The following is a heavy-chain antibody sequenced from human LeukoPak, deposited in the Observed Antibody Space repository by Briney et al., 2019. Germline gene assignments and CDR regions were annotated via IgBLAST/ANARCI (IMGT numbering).Heavy chain of an antibody. Sequence: GGSLRLSCAASGFTCSSYAMSWVRQAPGKGLEWVSAISGSGDRTYYADSVRGRFTISRDNSKNTLYLQMNGLRAEDTAVYYCAKPYYYGSGSYFLRFDFWGQGALVTVSS. J-gene: IGHJ4*02. V-gene: IGHV3-23*01. CDR2: ISGSGDRT. CDR1: GFTCSSYA. CDR3: AKPYYYGSGSYFLRFDF. D-gene: IGHD3-10*01.